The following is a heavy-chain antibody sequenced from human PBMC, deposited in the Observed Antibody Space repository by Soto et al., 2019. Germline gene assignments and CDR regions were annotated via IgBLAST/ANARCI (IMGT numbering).Heavy chain of an antibody. CDR3: AKDLTDYDFWSGYHY. J-gene: IGHJ4*02. CDR2: ISYDGSKK. CDR1: GFTFSTYG. Sequence: GGSLKLYCETSGFTFSTYGMDWGLQVKGKGLEWVAVISYDGSKKYYADSVKGRFSISRDNSKNTLYLQMNSLRPEDTAVYYCAKDLTDYDFWSGYHYWGQGTLVTVSS. V-gene: IGHV3-30*18. D-gene: IGHD3-3*01.